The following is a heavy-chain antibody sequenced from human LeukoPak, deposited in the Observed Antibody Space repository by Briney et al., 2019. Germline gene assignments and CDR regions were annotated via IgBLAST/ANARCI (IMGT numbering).Heavy chain of an antibody. CDR2: ISGSGYNS. D-gene: IGHD1-26*01. J-gene: IGHJ4*02. V-gene: IGHV3-23*01. CDR1: GFTFSSYG. CDR3: AKHSGSYFIYHVDS. Sequence: PGGSLRPSCAASGFTFSSYGLSWVRQAPGKGLEWVSTISGSGYNSYYADSVKGRFTISRDNSANTLFLEMKSLRAEDTALYYCAKHSGSYFIYHVDSWGQGTLVTVSS.